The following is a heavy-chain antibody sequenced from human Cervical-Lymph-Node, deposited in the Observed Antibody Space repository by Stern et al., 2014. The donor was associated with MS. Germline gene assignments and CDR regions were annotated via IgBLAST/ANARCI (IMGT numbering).Heavy chain of an antibody. CDR1: GFTFSSYS. D-gene: IGHD1-1*01. Sequence: EVQLVESGGGLVKPGGSLRLSCAASGFTFSSYSMNWVRQAPGKGLEWVSSISSSSSTIYYADSVKGRFTISRDNAKNSLYLQMNSLRAEDTAVYYCARDRYDWDYFDYWGQGTLVTVSS. CDR3: ARDRYDWDYFDY. CDR2: ISSSSSTI. J-gene: IGHJ4*02. V-gene: IGHV3-48*01.